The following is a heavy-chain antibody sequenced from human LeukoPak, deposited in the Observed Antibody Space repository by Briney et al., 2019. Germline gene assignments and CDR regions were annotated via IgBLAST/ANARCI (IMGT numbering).Heavy chain of an antibody. J-gene: IGHJ4*02. V-gene: IGHV3-48*04. Sequence: GGSLRLSCAASGFTFSSYWMHWVRQAPGKGLEWVSYISSSGSTIYYADSVKGRFTISRDNAKNSLYLQMNSLRAEDTAVYYCARSPRGYSFYFDYWGQGTLVTVSS. CDR3: ARSPRGYSFYFDY. CDR2: ISSSGSTI. D-gene: IGHD3-22*01. CDR1: GFTFSSYW.